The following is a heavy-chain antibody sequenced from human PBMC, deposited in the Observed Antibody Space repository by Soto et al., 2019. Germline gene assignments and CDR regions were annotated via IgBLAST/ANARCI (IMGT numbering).Heavy chain of an antibody. CDR1: GFTCSNAG. J-gene: IGHJ6*01. D-gene: IGHD6-19*01. CDR3: TAGGWYDCCSGMDV. CDR2: IKRKTDGGTT. Sequence: GRSMRLCCAAFGFTCSNAGRNRVRQATGKGLEWVGRIKRKTDGGTTDYAAAVKGRFTISRDDSKNPLYLQINSLKTEDTAVYFCTAGGWYDCCSGMDVWGQGTTVTVSS. V-gene: IGHV3-15*07.